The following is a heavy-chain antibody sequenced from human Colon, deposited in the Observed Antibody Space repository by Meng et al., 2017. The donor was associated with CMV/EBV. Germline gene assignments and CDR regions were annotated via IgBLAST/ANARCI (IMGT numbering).Heavy chain of an antibody. D-gene: IGHD5-12*01. J-gene: IGHJ4*02. CDR3: ARENSGYDNRRGFDY. CDR1: GYTFTSYD. V-gene: IGHV1-8*01. Sequence: QVQLVQSGAEVKKPGASVKVSCKASGYTFTSYDLNWVRQATGQGLEWMGWMNPNSGNTGYAQKFQGRVTMTRNTSISTAYMELSGLRSEDTAVYYCARENSGYDNRRGFDYWGQGTLVTVSS. CDR2: MNPNSGNT.